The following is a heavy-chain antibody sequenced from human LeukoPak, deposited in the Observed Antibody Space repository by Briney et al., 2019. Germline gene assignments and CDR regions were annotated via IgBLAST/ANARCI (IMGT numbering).Heavy chain of an antibody. CDR1: GGSISSSRDY. CDR2: ISYTGIT. V-gene: IGHV4-39*01. Sequence: SETLSLTCTVSGGSISSSRDYWDWIRQPPGKGLEWIGSISYTGITYYNPSLESRVTISVDTSKNQFSLKLSSVTAADTAVYYCARNPYYYDSGSYYNSAFDIWGQGTLVTVSS. CDR3: ARNPYYYDSGSYYNSAFDI. J-gene: IGHJ3*02. D-gene: IGHD3-10*01.